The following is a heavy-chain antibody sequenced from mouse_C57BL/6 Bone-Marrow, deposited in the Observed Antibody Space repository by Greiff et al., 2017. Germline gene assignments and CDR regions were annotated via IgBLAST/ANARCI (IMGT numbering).Heavy chain of an antibody. Sequence: QVQLQQSDAELVKPGASVKISCKASGYTFTDHTIPWMKQRPEQGLEWIGYIYPRDGSTKYNEKFKGKATLTADKSSSTAYMQLNSLTSEDSAVSVCARSRYSNYPAWFAYWGQGTLVTVSA. CDR3: ARSRYSNYPAWFAY. D-gene: IGHD2-5*01. CDR1: GYTFTDHT. V-gene: IGHV1-78*01. J-gene: IGHJ3*01. CDR2: IYPRDGST.